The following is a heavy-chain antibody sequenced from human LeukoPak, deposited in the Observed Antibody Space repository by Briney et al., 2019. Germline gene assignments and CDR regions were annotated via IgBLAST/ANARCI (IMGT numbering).Heavy chain of an antibody. CDR1: GGSISSYY. V-gene: IGHV4-59*01. Sequence: SETLSLTCTVSGGSISSYYWSWIRQPPGKGLEWIGYIFYSGSTNYDPSLKSRVTISVDTSKNQFSLKLSSVTAADTAVYYCARVYYSNSYDYWYFDLWGRGTLVTVSS. D-gene: IGHD6-13*01. CDR2: IFYSGST. J-gene: IGHJ2*01. CDR3: ARVYYSNSYDYWYFDL.